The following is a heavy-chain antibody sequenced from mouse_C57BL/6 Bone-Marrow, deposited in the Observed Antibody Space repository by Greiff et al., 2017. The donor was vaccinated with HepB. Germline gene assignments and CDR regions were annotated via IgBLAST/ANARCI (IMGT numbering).Heavy chain of an antibody. J-gene: IGHJ2*01. Sequence: EVKLVESGGDLVKPGGSLKLSCAASGFTFSSYGMSWVRQTPDKRLEWVATISSGGSYTYYPDSVKGRFTISRDNAKNTLYLQMSSLKSEDTAMYYCARHTYYYGSKGRYYFDYWGQGTTLTVSS. CDR1: GFTFSSYG. CDR2: ISSGGSYT. D-gene: IGHD1-1*01. V-gene: IGHV5-6*01. CDR3: ARHTYYYGSKGRYYFDY.